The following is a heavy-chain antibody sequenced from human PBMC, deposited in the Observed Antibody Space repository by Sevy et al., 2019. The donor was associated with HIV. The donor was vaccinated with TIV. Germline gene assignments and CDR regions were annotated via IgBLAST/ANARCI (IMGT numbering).Heavy chain of an antibody. V-gene: IGHV3-15*01. J-gene: IGHJ6*02. CDR3: TTVHLRGRGWGGSPGYYGMDV. CDR1: GFTFSNAW. D-gene: IGHD7-27*01. CDR2: IKSKTDGGTT. Sequence: GGSLRLSCAASGFTFSNAWMSWVRQAPGKGLEWVGRIKSKTDGGTTDYAAPVKGRFTISRDDSKNTLYRQMNSLKTGDKAVYYCTTVHLRGRGWGGSPGYYGMDVWGQGTTVTVSS.